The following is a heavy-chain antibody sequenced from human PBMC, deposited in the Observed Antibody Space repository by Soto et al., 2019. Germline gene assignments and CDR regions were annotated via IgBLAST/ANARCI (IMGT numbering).Heavy chain of an antibody. CDR3: ARGGYGSGSYDYYYYGMDV. CDR2: IIPIFGTA. CDR1: GGTFSSYA. J-gene: IGHJ6*02. D-gene: IGHD3-10*01. Sequence: SVKVSCKASGGTFSSYAISWVRQAPGRGLEWMGGIIPIFGTANYAQKFQGRVTITADKSTSTAYMELSSLRSEDTAVYYCARGGYGSGSYDYYYYGMDVWGQGTTVTVSS. V-gene: IGHV1-69*06.